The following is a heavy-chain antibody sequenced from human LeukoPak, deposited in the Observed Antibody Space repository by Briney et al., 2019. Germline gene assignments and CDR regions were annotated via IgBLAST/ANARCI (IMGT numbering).Heavy chain of an antibody. V-gene: IGHV3-30*18. CDR1: GFTFSSYG. CDR3: AKVLGGENYYYYGMDV. D-gene: IGHD6-25*01. Sequence: GRSLRLSCAASGFTFSSYGMHWVRQAPGKGLEWVAVISYDGGNKFYADSVKGRFTISRDNSKNTLYLQMNSLRAEDTAVYYCAKVLGGENYYYYGMDVWGQGTTVTVSS. J-gene: IGHJ6*02. CDR2: ISYDGGNK.